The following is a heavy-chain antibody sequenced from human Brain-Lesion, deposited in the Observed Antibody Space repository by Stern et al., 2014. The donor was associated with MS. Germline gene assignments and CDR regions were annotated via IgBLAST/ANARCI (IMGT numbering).Heavy chain of an antibody. J-gene: IGHJ4*02. CDR3: ARDITGSSAYFAY. D-gene: IGHD1-14*01. CDR1: GFTFDDYA. V-gene: IGHV3-9*01. Sequence: EVQLVESGGDLVQPGRSLRLSCAAFGFTFDDYAMHWVRQGPGKGLEWVAGISWNSGTIGYAVSVKGRFTTSRDNAYSSLYLQMNSLRPEDTALYYCARDITGSSAYFAYWGQGTLVTVSS. CDR2: ISWNSGTI.